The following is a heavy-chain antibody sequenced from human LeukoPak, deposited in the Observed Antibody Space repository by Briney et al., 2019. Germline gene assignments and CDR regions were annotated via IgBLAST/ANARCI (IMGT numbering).Heavy chain of an antibody. CDR1: GGSISSGGHS. D-gene: IGHD1-26*01. CDR2: IYHSGSGST. J-gene: IGHJ4*02. CDR3: AKDQRWESPHYLDS. V-gene: IGHV4-30-2*01. Sequence: SETLSLTCTVSGGSISSGGHSWSWIRQPPGKGLEWIGYIYHSGSGSTYYNPSLKSRVTISIDKSKNQFSLKLNSVTAADTAVYYCAKDQRWESPHYLDSWGQGTLVTVSS.